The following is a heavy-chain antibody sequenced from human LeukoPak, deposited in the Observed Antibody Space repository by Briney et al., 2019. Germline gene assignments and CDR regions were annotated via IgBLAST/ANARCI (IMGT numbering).Heavy chain of an antibody. V-gene: IGHV3-23*01. D-gene: IGHD6-19*01. CDR3: AKLEYSSGWTEGKDFDY. J-gene: IGHJ4*02. CDR1: GFTFSSYA. CDR2: ISDSGNT. Sequence: PGGSLRLSCAASGFTFSSYAMSWVRQAPGKGLEWVSAISDSGNTYHADSVKGRFTIPRDNAKNTLYLQMNSLRAEDTAVYYCAKLEYSSGWTEGKDFDYWGQGTLVTVSS.